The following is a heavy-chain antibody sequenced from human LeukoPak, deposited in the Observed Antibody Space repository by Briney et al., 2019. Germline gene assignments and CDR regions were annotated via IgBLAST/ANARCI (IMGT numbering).Heavy chain of an antibody. V-gene: IGHV3-11*01. J-gene: IGHJ5*02. CDR3: ATDTYDYVWGSP. Sequence: GGSLRLSCAASGFTFSDHYMSWIRRAPGKGLEWLSQISSDSRIIYYADSVKGRFTISRDNARQSLYLQMSSLRADDTAVYYCATDTYDYVWGSPWGQGTLVTVSS. CDR2: ISSDSRII. CDR1: GFTFSDHY. D-gene: IGHD3-16*01.